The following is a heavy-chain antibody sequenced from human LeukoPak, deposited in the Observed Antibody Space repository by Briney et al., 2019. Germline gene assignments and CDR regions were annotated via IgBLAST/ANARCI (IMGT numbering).Heavy chain of an antibody. CDR1: GGSISSGGYY. CDR2: IYYNGDT. D-gene: IGHD1-26*01. CDR3: ARGRSNYYGMDV. V-gene: IGHV4-61*08. J-gene: IGHJ6*02. Sequence: SETLSLTCTVSGGSISSGGYYWSWIRQHPGKGLEWIGYIYYNGDTNYSPSLKSRVTMSVDTSKNLFSLKVSSVTAADTAVYYCARGRSNYYGMDVWGQGTTVTVSS.